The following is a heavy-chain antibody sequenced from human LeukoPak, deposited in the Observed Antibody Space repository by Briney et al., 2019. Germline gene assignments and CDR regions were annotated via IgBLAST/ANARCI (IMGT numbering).Heavy chain of an antibody. CDR1: GGSISGTSYY. CDR3: ARVNIDYYGSGSYYGYFDY. D-gene: IGHD3-10*01. J-gene: IGHJ4*02. Sequence: SETLSLTCTVSGGSISGTSYYWGWIRQPPGKGLEWIGSIYYTGSTYYNPSLKSRVTISVDTSKNQFSLKLSSVTAADTAVYYCARVNIDYYGSGSYYGYFDYWGQGTLVTVSS. V-gene: IGHV4-39*07. CDR2: IYYTGST.